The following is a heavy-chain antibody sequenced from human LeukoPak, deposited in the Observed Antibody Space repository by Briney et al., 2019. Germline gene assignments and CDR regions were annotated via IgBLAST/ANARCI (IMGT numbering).Heavy chain of an antibody. CDR1: GFTFSASW. J-gene: IGHJ6*03. CDR2: IDAGGAA. V-gene: IGHV3-74*01. D-gene: IGHD3-16*01. Sequence: GGSLRLSCAASGFTFSASWMHWVRQPPGKGLLWVSRIDAGGAADYADSVKGRFTTSRDNARNTLYLQMNSLRDEDTAVYYCARDPLGDYYYYMDVWGKGTTVTVSS. CDR3: ARDPLGDYYYYMDV.